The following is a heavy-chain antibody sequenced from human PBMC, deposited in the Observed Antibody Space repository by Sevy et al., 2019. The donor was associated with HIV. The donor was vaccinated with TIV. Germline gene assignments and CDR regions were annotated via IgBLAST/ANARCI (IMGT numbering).Heavy chain of an antibody. CDR2: FDPEDGER. V-gene: IGHV1-24*01. Sequence: ASVKVSCKASGHTLTDLSMHWVRQAPGKGFEWIGRFDPEDGERIYAQKFQGRVTMTEDTSKDTAYMELGSLSTEDTAVYYCSANREYYSDSYGYFDYWGQGTLVTVSS. D-gene: IGHD3-22*01. CDR1: GHTLTDLS. CDR3: SANREYYSDSYGYFDY. J-gene: IGHJ4*02.